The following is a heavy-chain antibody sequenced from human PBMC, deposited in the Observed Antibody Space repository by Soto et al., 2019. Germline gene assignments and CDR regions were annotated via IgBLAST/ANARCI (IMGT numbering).Heavy chain of an antibody. Sequence: PGGSLRLSXAASGFTFSSYAMHWVRQAPGKGLEWVAVISYDGSNKYYADSVKGRFTISRDNSKNTLYLQMNSLRAEDTAVYYCARDFRSTTSFYYYGMDVWGQGTTVTVSS. CDR3: ARDFRSTTSFYYYGMDV. V-gene: IGHV3-30-3*01. D-gene: IGHD2-2*01. CDR2: ISYDGSNK. J-gene: IGHJ6*02. CDR1: GFTFSSYA.